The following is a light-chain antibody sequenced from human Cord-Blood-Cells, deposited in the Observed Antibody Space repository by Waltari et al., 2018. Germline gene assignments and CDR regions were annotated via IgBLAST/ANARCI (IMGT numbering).Light chain of an antibody. CDR3: CSYAGSSTWV. J-gene: IGLJ3*02. CDR1: SRDDGSYNL. V-gene: IGLV2-23*01. Sequence: QSALTQPASVSGSPGQSITLSCTGTSRDDGSYNLVSWYQQHPGKAPKLMIYEGSKRPSGVSNRFSGSKSGNTASLTISGLQAEDEADYYCCSYAGSSTWVFGGGTKLTVL. CDR2: EGS.